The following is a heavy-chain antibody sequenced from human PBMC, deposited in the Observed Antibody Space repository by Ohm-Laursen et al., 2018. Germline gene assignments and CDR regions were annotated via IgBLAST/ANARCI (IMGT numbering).Heavy chain of an antibody. D-gene: IGHD6-13*01. V-gene: IGHV3-23*01. Sequence: SLRLSCAASGFTFSSYAMSWVRQAPGKGLEWVSAISGSGGSTYYVDSVKGRFTISRDNSKNTLYLQMNSLRAEDTAVYYCAAGAGEQQLVPLFDYWGQGTLVTVSS. CDR2: ISGSGGST. CDR1: GFTFSSYA. J-gene: IGHJ4*02. CDR3: AAGAGEQQLVPLFDY.